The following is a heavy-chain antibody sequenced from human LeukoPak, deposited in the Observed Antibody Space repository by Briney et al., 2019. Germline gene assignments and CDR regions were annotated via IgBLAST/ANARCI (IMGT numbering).Heavy chain of an antibody. CDR3: AKRPSDYGDYVSYFDY. Sequence: GGSLRLSCAASGFSFISYGMHWLRQAPGKGLEGVGVISDDGRRKDYADSVKGRFTISRDNSKDTLYLQMNSLRAEDTAAYYCAKRPSDYGDYVSYFDYWGQGTLVTVSS. CDR1: GFSFISYG. CDR2: ISDDGRRK. V-gene: IGHV3-30*18. D-gene: IGHD4-17*01. J-gene: IGHJ4*02.